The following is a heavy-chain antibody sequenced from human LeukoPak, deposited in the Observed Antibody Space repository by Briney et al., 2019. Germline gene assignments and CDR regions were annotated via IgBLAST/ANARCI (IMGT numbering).Heavy chain of an antibody. D-gene: IGHD3-22*01. CDR1: GYTFTSYG. V-gene: IGHV1-18*01. Sequence: ASVKVSCKASGYTFTSYGISWVRQAPGQGLEWMGWNSAYNGNTNYAQKLQGRVTMTTDTSTSTAYMELRSLRSDDTAVYYCARPYYNSSAPPYDYWGQGTLVTVSS. CDR3: ARPYYNSSAPPYDY. J-gene: IGHJ4*02. CDR2: NSAYNGNT.